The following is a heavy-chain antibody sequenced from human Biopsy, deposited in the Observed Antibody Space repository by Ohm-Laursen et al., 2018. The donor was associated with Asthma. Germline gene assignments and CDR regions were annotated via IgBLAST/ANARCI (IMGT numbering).Heavy chain of an antibody. D-gene: IGHD2-15*01. CDR2: INGGGDRT. V-gene: IGHV3-23*01. CDR1: GFTFSTHH. CDR3: ARVDGVVEPATRMGGMDV. Sequence: SLRLSCAATGFTFSTHHLSWVRQAPGKGLEWVSSINGGGDRTWYADSVKGRFTISRDNSKNTLDLQMNSLSAEDSAVYYCARVDGVVEPATRMGGMDVWGQGTTVTVSS. J-gene: IGHJ6*02.